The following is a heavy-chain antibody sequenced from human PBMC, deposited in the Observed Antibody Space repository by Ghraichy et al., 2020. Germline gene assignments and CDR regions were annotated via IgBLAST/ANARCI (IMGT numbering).Heavy chain of an antibody. Sequence: SETLSLTCTVSGDSMSIYYWSWLRQPPGKGLEWIGYFYYLGSARYNPSLSSRVTISMDTSKNQFSLKLDYVTDADTAVYYCARPRGPMVYDAFDIWGPGTMVTVSS. J-gene: IGHJ3*02. CDR1: GDSMSIYY. CDR3: ARPRGPMVYDAFDI. CDR2: FYYLGSA. D-gene: IGHD2-8*01. V-gene: IGHV4-59*08.